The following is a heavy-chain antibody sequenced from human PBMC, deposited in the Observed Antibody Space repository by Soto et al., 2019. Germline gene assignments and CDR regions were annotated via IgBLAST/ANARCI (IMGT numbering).Heavy chain of an antibody. Sequence: LSLTCGVCGGFFREYYWNWIRQPPGRGLEWIGEINHSGSTNYNPSLKSRVTISIDTSKHQFSLKLSSLTAADTAVYYCAREPSQNDHSYYGMDVWGQGTTVTVSS. V-gene: IGHV4-34*01. CDR2: INHSGST. CDR1: GGFFREYY. CDR3: AREPSQNDHSYYGMDV. J-gene: IGHJ6*02.